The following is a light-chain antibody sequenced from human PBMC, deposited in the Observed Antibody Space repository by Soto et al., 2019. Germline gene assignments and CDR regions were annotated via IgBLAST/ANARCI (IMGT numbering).Light chain of an antibody. J-gene: IGKJ4*01. CDR1: QDISNY. CDR3: QQYDNSPALT. CDR2: DAS. V-gene: IGKV1-33*01. Sequence: DIQMTQSPSSLSASVGDRVTITCQASQDISNYLNWYQQKPGKAPKLLIYDASNLETGVPSRFSGSGSGTDFTFPIRSLQPEDIATYYCQQYDNSPALTFGGGTKVEIK.